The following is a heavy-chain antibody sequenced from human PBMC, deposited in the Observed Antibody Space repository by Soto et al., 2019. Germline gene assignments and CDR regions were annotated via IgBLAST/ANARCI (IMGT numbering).Heavy chain of an antibody. Sequence: SVKVSCKASGGTFSSYAISWVRQAPGQGLEWMGGIIPIFGTANYAQKFQGRVTITAAESTSTVYMELSSLRSEDTAVYYCARVLRGYDSSGYSYYYYGMDVWGQGTTVTVSS. CDR1: GGTFSSYA. J-gene: IGHJ6*02. D-gene: IGHD3-22*01. V-gene: IGHV1-69*13. CDR3: ARVLRGYDSSGYSYYYYGMDV. CDR2: IIPIFGTA.